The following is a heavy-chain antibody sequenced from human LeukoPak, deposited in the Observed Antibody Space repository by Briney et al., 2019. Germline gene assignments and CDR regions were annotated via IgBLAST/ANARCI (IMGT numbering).Heavy chain of an antibody. CDR3: ARWLQFSSYYYYYYGMDV. CDR1: GFTFSDYY. D-gene: IGHD5-24*01. Sequence: GGSLRLSCAASGFTFSDYYMSWIRQAPGKGLEWVSYISSSSSYTNYADSVKGRFTISRDNAKNSLYLQMNSLRAEDTAVYYCARWLQFSSYYYYYYGMDVWGQGTTVTVSS. J-gene: IGHJ6*02. V-gene: IGHV3-11*06. CDR2: ISSSSSYT.